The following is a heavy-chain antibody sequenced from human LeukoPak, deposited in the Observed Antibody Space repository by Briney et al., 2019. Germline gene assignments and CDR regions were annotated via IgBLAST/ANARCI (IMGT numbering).Heavy chain of an antibody. CDR2: ITAFNGNT. Sequence: ASVTVSCKASGFALYKYNIVWVRQAPGQGLEGVGWITAFNGNTNYEQKVQGRITMTTDTSTSTSYMELRNLRSDDTAVYYCARNTYGYKFSMDVWGKGTTVIISS. CDR3: ARNTYGYKFSMDV. V-gene: IGHV1-18*04. CDR1: GFALYKYN. J-gene: IGHJ6*03. D-gene: IGHD5-24*01.